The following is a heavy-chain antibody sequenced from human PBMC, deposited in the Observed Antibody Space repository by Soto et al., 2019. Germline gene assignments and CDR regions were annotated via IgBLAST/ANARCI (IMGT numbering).Heavy chain of an antibody. D-gene: IGHD3-3*01. CDR3: ARGAARTIFGVVIMEAPYYFDY. Sequence: SETLSLTCAVYGGSFSGYYWSWVRQPPGKGLEWIGEINRSGSTNYNPSLKSRVTISVGTSKNQFSLKLSSVTAADTAVYYCARGAARTIFGVVIMEAPYYFDYWGQGTLVTVSS. J-gene: IGHJ4*02. CDR2: INRSGST. V-gene: IGHV4-34*01. CDR1: GGSFSGYY.